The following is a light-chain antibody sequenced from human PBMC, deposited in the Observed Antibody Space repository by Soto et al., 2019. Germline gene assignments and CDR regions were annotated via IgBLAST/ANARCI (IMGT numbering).Light chain of an antibody. CDR1: QSVSSH. CDR2: DAS. Sequence: EIVLTQSPATLSLSPGERATLSCRASQSVSSHLAWYQQKPGHGPRLLIYDASNRAPGIPARFSGSGSGTDFTLTISSLEPEDFAVYYCHQRHSWPLTFGGGTKVEI. V-gene: IGKV3-11*01. J-gene: IGKJ4*01. CDR3: HQRHSWPLT.